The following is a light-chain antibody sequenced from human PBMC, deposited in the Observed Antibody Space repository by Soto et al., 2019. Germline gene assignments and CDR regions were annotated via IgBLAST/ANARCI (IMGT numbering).Light chain of an antibody. CDR2: GAS. CDR1: QSISSH. J-gene: IGKJ4*01. CDR3: QQYGSSPLT. V-gene: IGKV3-15*01. Sequence: EIVMTQSPPTLSVSPGERATLSCRASQSISSHLAWFQQKPGQAPRLLVYGASTRATGVPARFSGSGSGTEFTLTISSLQSEDFAVYHCQQYGSSPLTFGGGTKVEIK.